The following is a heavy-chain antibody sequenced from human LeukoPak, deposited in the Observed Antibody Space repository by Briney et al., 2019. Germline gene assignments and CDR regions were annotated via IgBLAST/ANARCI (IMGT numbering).Heavy chain of an antibody. CDR2: ISSTSSYI. CDR1: GFTFNSYT. J-gene: IGHJ4*02. CDR3: ARGRRRLAAPGATPPAPYFDY. V-gene: IGHV3-21*01. D-gene: IGHD6-13*01. Sequence: GGSLRLSCAASGFTFNSYTMNWVRQAPGKGLEWVSSISSTSSYIYYADSVKGRFTISRDNAKNSLYLQMNSLRADDTAVYYCARGRRRLAAPGATPPAPYFDYWGQGTLVTVSP.